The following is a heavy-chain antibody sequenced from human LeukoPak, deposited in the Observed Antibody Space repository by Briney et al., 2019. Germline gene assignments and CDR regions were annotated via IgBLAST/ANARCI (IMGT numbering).Heavy chain of an antibody. D-gene: IGHD3/OR15-3a*01. V-gene: IGHV3-9*03. J-gene: IGHJ3*02. Sequence: PGRSLRLSCAASGFTFDDYAMHWVRHAPGKGLEWVSGISWNSGSIGYADSVKDRFTISRDNAKNSLYLQMNSLRAEDMALYYCAKDIGLSPYTGAFDIWGQGTMVTVSS. CDR2: ISWNSGSI. CDR3: AKDIGLSPYTGAFDI. CDR1: GFTFDDYA.